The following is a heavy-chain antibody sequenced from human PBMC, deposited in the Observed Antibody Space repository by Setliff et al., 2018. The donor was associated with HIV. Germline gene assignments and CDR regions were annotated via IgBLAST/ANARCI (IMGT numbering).Heavy chain of an antibody. J-gene: IGHJ4*02. V-gene: IGHV3-7*01. CDR3: ARPFDQ. CDR2: IKGDGSET. Sequence: GGSLRLSCESSGFTFNNYWMSWVRQAPGKRPEWVANIKGDGSETYYVDSVKGRFTISRDNAKNSLYLQMNSLRVEDTAVYYCARPFDQWGQGARVTVSS. CDR1: GFTFNNYW.